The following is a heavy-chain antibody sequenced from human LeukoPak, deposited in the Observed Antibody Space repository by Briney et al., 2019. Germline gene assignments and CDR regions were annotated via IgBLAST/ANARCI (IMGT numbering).Heavy chain of an antibody. V-gene: IGHV4-59*01. CDR3: ASTSLCFDY. CDR1: GGSISNYH. CDR2: IYHSGNT. D-gene: IGHD2-2*01. Sequence: SETLSLTCTVSGGSISNYHWSWIRQPPGKGLEWIGYIYHSGNTKYNPALQSRVTISVDTSKKQFSLKLNSVTAADTAVYYCASTSLCFDYWGQGTLVTVSS. J-gene: IGHJ4*02.